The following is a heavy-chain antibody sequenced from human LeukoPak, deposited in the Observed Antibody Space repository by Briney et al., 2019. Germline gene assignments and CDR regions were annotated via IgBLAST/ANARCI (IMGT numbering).Heavy chain of an antibody. CDR3: AKGIRAWFFDC. CDR2: IYSNGRDT. Sequence: GGSLRLSCAASGFTFSNSAMSWVRQTPGEGLEWVSSIYSNGRDTYYVDSVKGRFTVSRDTSTNTLYLQMNSLRADDTAIYYCAKGIRAWFFDCWGPGTLVTVSS. D-gene: IGHD6-19*01. V-gene: IGHV3-23*05. J-gene: IGHJ4*02. CDR1: GFTFSNSA.